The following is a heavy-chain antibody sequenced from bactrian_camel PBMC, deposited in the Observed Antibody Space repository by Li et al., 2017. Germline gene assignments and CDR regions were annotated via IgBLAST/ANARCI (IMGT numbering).Heavy chain of an antibody. CDR3: ARGGFNYAFGN. V-gene: IGHV3-2*01. CDR1: GDSRFSFSSYY. CDR2: IYDDGTKT. J-gene: IGHJ4*01. D-gene: IGHD5*01. Sequence: VESGGGLVQPGGSLRLSCAASGDSRFSFSSYYMTWVRQVPGKGLEWVSSIYDDGTKTYYADSVKGRFTISRDNAKNTVALQMNSLKTEDTSAYYCARGGFNYAFGNCGQGTQVTVS.